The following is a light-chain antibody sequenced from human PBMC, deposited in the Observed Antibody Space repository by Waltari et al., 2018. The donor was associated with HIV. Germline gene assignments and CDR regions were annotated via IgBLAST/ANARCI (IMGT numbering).Light chain of an antibody. CDR3: LLSYSGNLI. J-gene: IGLJ1*01. CDR1: TALVTSGHY. CDR2: DTD. Sequence: QAVVTQEPSLTVSPGGPVTLTCGPNTALVTSGHYPFWFQQKPGQAPRTLIYDTDNTHSWTPARFSGSLLGGKAALTLSGAQPEDEADYYCLLSYSGNLIFGTGTKVTVL. V-gene: IGLV7-46*01.